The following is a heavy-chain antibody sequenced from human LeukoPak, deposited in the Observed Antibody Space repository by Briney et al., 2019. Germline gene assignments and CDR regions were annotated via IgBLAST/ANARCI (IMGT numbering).Heavy chain of an antibody. Sequence: GGSLRLSCAASGFTFSSYWMHWVRQAPGKGLVWVSRINTDGSSTSYADSVKGRFTISRDNAKNTLYLQMNSLRAEDTAVYYCARDQAGAAASTVGLSSPPDDYWGQGTLVTVSS. CDR1: GFTFSSYW. V-gene: IGHV3-74*01. J-gene: IGHJ4*02. CDR2: INTDGSST. D-gene: IGHD6-13*01. CDR3: ARDQAGAAASTVGLSSPPDDY.